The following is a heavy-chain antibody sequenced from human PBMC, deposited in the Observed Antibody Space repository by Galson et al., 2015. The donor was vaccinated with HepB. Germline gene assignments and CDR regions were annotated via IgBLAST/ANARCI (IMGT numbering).Heavy chain of an antibody. CDR3: ARGSLSGFWNYYGSGSYSWFDP. CDR1: GGSFSGYY. D-gene: IGHD3-10*01. Sequence: SETLSLTCAVYGGSFSGYYWSWIRQPPGKGLEWIGEINHSGSTNYNPSLKSRVTISVDTSKNQFSLKLSSVTAADTAVYYCARGSLSGFWNYYGSGSYSWFDPWGQGTLVTVSS. CDR2: INHSGST. V-gene: IGHV4-34*01. J-gene: IGHJ5*02.